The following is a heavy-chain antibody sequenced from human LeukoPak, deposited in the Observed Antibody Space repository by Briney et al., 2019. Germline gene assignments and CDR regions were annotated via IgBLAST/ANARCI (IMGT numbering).Heavy chain of an antibody. V-gene: IGHV3-21*01. D-gene: IGHD6-13*01. CDR1: GFTCSSYS. CDR3: ARVEEVSSSWPFDY. Sequence: GGSLRLSCATSGFTCSSYSMNWVRQAPRKGLEWVSSIGSSSSYIYYADSVKGRFTISRDNAKNSLYLQMNSLRAEDTAVYYCARVEEVSSSWPFDYWGQGTLVTVSS. CDR2: IGSSSSYI. J-gene: IGHJ4*02.